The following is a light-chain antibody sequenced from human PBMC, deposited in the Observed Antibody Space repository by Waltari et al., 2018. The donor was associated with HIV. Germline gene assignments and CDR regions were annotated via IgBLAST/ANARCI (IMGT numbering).Light chain of an antibody. CDR3: QQYGSSPRIT. CDR2: GAS. J-gene: IGKJ5*01. CDR1: QSVRSSY. Sequence: EIVFTQSPDTLSLSPGERATLPCSASQSVRSSYLAWYQQKPGQAPRLLIYGASGRATGIPDRFSGSGSGTDFTLTISRLEPEDFAVYYCQQYGSSPRITFGQGTRLEIK. V-gene: IGKV3-20*01.